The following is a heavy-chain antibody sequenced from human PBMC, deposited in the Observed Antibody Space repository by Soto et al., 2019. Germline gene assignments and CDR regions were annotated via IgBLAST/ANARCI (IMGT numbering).Heavy chain of an antibody. V-gene: IGHV1-3*01. J-gene: IGHJ3*02. Sequence: ASVKVSCKASGYTFTSYAMHWVRQAPGQRLEWMGWINAGNGNTKYSQKFQGRVTITRDTSASTAYMELRSLRSDDTAVYYCASDDPELIVVVPAANDAFDIWGQGTMVTVS. CDR2: INAGNGNT. D-gene: IGHD2-2*01. CDR1: GYTFTSYA. CDR3: ASDDPELIVVVPAANDAFDI.